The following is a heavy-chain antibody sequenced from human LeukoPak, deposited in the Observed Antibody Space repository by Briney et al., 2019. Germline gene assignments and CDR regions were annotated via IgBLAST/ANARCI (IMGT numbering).Heavy chain of an antibody. Sequence: PSETLSLTCAVSGYSISSGYYWGWIRPPPGKGLEWIGHIYHSGRTFYNPSLKSRVTISVDTPKNQFSLKLSSVTAADTAVYYCARRAEDYGDYGLDYWGQGTLVTVSS. D-gene: IGHD4-17*01. CDR1: GYSISSGYY. CDR3: ARRAEDYGDYGLDY. V-gene: IGHV4-38-2*01. CDR2: IYHSGRT. J-gene: IGHJ4*02.